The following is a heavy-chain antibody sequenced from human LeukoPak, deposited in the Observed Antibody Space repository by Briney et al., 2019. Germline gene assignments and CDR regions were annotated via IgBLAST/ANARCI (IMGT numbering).Heavy chain of an antibody. V-gene: IGHV1-2*02. CDR1: GHSFTGYF. J-gene: IGHJ4*02. CDR2: INPHSGST. Sequence: ASVKVSCKASGHSFTGYFILWMRQAPGQGLEWLGWINPHSGSTNYAPKFRGRVTSTRDTSINTVYLEVTSLRPDDTAIYYCARRGLAASSDSWGQGTLVTVSS. CDR3: ARRGLAASSDS. D-gene: IGHD2-15*01.